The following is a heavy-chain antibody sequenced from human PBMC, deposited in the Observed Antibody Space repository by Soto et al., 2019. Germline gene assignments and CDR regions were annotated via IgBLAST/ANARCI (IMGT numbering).Heavy chain of an antibody. D-gene: IGHD1-26*01. V-gene: IGHV4-59*08. CDR1: GGTISSWY. Sequence: SETLSLTCTVSGGTISSWYWSWIRQPPGKGLEWIGYIYYSGSTNCNPSLKSRVTISVDTSKNQFSLKLSSVTAAGTAVYYCARRYGSAIDYWGRGTLVTVSS. CDR2: IYYSGST. J-gene: IGHJ4*02. CDR3: ARRYGSAIDY.